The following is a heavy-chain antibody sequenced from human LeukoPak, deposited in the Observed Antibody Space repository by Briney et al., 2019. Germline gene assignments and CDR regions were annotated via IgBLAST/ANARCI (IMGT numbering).Heavy chain of an antibody. Sequence: GGSLRPSCAASGFTFSSYGMHWVRQAPGKGLEWVAVISYDGSNKYYADSVKGRFTISRDNSKNTLYLQMNSLRAEDTAVYYCAKDTGTFDYWGQGTLVTVSS. CDR3: AKDTGTFDY. CDR1: GFTFSSYG. D-gene: IGHD4-17*01. CDR2: ISYDGSNK. V-gene: IGHV3-30*18. J-gene: IGHJ4*02.